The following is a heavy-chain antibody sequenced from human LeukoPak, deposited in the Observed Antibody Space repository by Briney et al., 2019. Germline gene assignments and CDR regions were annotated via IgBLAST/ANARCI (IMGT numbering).Heavy chain of an antibody. J-gene: IGHJ4*02. D-gene: IGHD1-26*01. CDR2: IYTSGST. CDR3: ARVSLVGATSTHFDY. V-gene: IGHV4-59*10. CDR1: GGSFSGYY. Sequence: PSETLSLTCAVYGGSFSGYYWSWIRQPAGKGLEWIGRIYTSGSTNYNPSLKSRVTMSVDTSKNQFSLKLSSVTAADTAVYYCARVSLVGATSTHFDYWGQGTLVTVSS.